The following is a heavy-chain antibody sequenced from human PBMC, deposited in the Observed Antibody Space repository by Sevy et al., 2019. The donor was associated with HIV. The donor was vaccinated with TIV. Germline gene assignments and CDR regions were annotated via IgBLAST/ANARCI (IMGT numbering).Heavy chain of an antibody. CDR2: TFYSGKT. CDR3: ASVADFWSSYDETGVFDY. V-gene: IGHV4-4*02. J-gene: IGHJ4*02. CDR1: GGSISSSNW. D-gene: IGHD3-3*01. Sequence: LSLTSAVSGGSISSSNWWSWVRQPAGKGLGWIGETFYSGKTNYNPSLKSRVTMSVVKSKNQFSLKVTSVTAAVMAVYYCASVADFWSSYDETGVFDYWGLGTLVTVSS.